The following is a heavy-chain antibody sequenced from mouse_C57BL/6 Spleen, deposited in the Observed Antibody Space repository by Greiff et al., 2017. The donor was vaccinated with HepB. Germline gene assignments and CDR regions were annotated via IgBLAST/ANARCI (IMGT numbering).Heavy chain of an antibody. D-gene: IGHD1-2*01. CDR3: AYGGGYIDV. V-gene: IGHV1-82*01. CDR1: GYAFSSSW. Sequence: VQLQQSGPELVKPGASVKFSCKASGYAFSSSWMNWVKQRPGKGLEWIGRIYPGDGDTNYNGKFKGKATLTADKSSSTAYMQLSSLTSEDAAVYFCAYGGGYIDVWGTGTTVTVSS. J-gene: IGHJ1*03. CDR2: IYPGDGDT.